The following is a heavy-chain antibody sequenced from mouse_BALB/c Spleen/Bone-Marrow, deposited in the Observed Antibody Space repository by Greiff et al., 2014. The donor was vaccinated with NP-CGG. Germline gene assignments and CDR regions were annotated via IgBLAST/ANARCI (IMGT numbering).Heavy chain of an antibody. J-gene: IGHJ2*01. Sequence: EVKVVESGGDLVKPGGSLKLSCAASGFTFSSYGMSWVRQTPDKRLEWVATINSGGSYTYYPDSVKGRFTISRDNAKNTLYLQMSSLKSEDTAKYYCTRRPLESNSYFDYWGQGTTLTVSS. D-gene: IGHD2-5*01. V-gene: IGHV5-6*02. CDR1: GFTFSSYG. CDR2: INSGGSYT. CDR3: TRRPLESNSYFDY.